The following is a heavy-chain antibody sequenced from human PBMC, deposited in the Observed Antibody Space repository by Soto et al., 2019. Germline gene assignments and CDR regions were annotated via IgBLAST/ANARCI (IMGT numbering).Heavy chain of an antibody. D-gene: IGHD4-17*01. Sequence: QVQLVESGGGVVQPGRSLRLSCAASGFTFSSYGMHWVRQAPGKGLEWVAVISYDGSNKYYADSVKGRFTISRDNSKNTLYLQMNSLRAEDTDVYYCAKDIGDDYGVFDYWGQGTLVTVSS. CDR2: ISYDGSNK. CDR1: GFTFSSYG. J-gene: IGHJ4*02. CDR3: AKDIGDDYGVFDY. V-gene: IGHV3-30*18.